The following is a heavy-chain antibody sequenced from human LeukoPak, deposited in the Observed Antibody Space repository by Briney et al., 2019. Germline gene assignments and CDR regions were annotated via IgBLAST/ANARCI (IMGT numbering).Heavy chain of an antibody. CDR2: ISAYNGNT. CDR1: GYTFTSYG. J-gene: IGHJ3*02. CDR3: ARRRGYCTNGVCYTAKDAFDI. Sequence: ASVKVSCKVSGYTFTSYGISWVRQAPGQGLEWMGWISAYNGNTNYAQKLQGRVTMTTDTSTSTAYMELRSLRSDDTAVYYCARRRGYCTNGVCYTAKDAFDIWGQGTMVTVSS. D-gene: IGHD2-8*01. V-gene: IGHV1-18*01.